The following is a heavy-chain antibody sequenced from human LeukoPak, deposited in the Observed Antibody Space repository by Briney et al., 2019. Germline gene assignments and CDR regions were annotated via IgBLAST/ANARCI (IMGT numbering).Heavy chain of an antibody. J-gene: IGHJ4*02. CDR2: INPAGSET. V-gene: IGHV3-7*01. CDR1: GFSFSAYW. Sequence: GGSLRLSCAASGFSFSAYWMTWVRQAPGTGLEWVANINPAGSETYYVDPVKGRFSISRDNAKNSVYLQMNSLRAEDTAVYHCARFGYVAAVDVWGQGTPVTVSS. CDR3: ARFGYVAAVDV. D-gene: IGHD2-15*01.